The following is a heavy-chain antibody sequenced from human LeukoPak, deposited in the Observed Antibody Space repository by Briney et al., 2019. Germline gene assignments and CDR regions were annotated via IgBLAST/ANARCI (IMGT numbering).Heavy chain of an antibody. CDR1: GFTVSSNY. J-gene: IGHJ4*02. V-gene: IGHV3-66*01. Sequence: GGSLRLSCAASGFTVSSNYMSWVRQAPGKGLEWVSVIYSGGSTYYADSVKGRFTISRDNSKNTLYLQMNSLRAEDTAVYYCARGGEYGDYVQLFDYWGQGTLVTVSS. CDR3: ARGGEYGDYVQLFDY. D-gene: IGHD4-17*01. CDR2: IYSGGST.